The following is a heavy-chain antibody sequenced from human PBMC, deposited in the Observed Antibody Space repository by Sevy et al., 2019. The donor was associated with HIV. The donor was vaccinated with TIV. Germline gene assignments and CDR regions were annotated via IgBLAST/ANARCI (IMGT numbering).Heavy chain of an antibody. CDR2: IYYSGST. V-gene: IGHV4-30-4*01. Sequence: SETLSLTCTVSGGSISSGDYYWSWIRQPPGKGLEWIGYIYYSGSTYYNPSLKSRVTISVDTSKNQFSLKLSSVTAADTAVYYCARGEVGYNWFDPWGQGTLVTVSS. D-gene: IGHD1-26*01. J-gene: IGHJ5*02. CDR1: GGSISSGDYY. CDR3: ARGEVGYNWFDP.